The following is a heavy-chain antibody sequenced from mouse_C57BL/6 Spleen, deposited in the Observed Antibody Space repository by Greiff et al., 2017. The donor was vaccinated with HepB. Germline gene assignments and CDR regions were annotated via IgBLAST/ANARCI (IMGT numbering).Heavy chain of an antibody. CDR2: INPSSGYT. V-gene: IGHV1-4*01. D-gene: IGHD3-3*01. CDR3: ARRDGIYAMDY. Sequence: QVQLKESGAELARPGASVKMSCKASGYTFTSYTMHWVKQRPGQGLEWIGYINPSSGYTKYNQKFKDKATLTADKSSSTAYMQLSSLTSEDSAVYYCARRDGIYAMDYWGQGTSVTVSS. CDR1: GYTFTSYT. J-gene: IGHJ4*01.